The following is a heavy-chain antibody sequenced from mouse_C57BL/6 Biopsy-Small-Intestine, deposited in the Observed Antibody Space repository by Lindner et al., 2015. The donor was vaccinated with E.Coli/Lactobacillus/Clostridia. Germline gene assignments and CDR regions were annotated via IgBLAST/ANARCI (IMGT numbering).Heavy chain of an antibody. CDR1: GYPFTSYT. CDR3: AAWLPYYGMDH. V-gene: IGHV1-4*01. D-gene: IGHD2-2*01. J-gene: IGHJ4*01. CDR2: INPSSGYT. Sequence: VQLQESGAELARPGASVKMSCKASGYPFTSYTIHWVKQRPGQGLEWIGYINPSSGYTKYNQKFKDKATLTSDKSSNTASMQLSSLTSEDSAVYYCAAWLPYYGMDHWGQGTSVTVSS.